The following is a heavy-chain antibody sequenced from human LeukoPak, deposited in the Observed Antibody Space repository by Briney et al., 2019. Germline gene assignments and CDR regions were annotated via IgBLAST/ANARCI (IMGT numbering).Heavy chain of an antibody. CDR1: GFTFSRYA. Sequence: PGGSLRLSCAASGFTFSRYAMHWVRQAPGKGLEWVAVISHDRSKKYCADSVKGRFTISRDNSKNTLCLQMNSLRAGDTAVYYCARAYYYDSSGYHELGYWGQGTLVTVSS. D-gene: IGHD3-22*01. CDR3: ARAYYYDSSGYHELGY. V-gene: IGHV3-30*01. J-gene: IGHJ4*02. CDR2: ISHDRSKK.